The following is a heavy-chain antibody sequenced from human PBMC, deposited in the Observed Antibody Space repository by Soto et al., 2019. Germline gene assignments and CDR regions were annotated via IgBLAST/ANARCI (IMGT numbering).Heavy chain of an antibody. CDR3: AKVGIAVAGTEPYFDY. D-gene: IGHD6-19*01. J-gene: IGHJ4*02. V-gene: IGHV3-30*18. Sequence: QVQLVESGGGVVQPGRSLRLSCAASGFTFSSYGMHWVRQAPGKGLEWVAVISYDGSNKYYADSVKGRFTISRDNSKNTLYLQMNSLRAEDTAVYYCAKVGIAVAGTEPYFDYWGQGTLVTVSS. CDR2: ISYDGSNK. CDR1: GFTFSSYG.